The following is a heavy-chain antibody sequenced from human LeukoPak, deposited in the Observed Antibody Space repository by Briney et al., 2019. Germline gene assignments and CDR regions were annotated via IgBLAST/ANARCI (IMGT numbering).Heavy chain of an antibody. CDR1: GVSMSSGAFY. CDR2: IYYSGST. V-gene: IGHV4-30-4*08. Sequence: SETLSLTCTVSGVSMSSGAFYWSWIRQHPGKGLEWIGNIYYSGSTYYNPSLKSRVTISVDRAKNQFSLKLTSVTAADTAVYYCARAFPFDDYGDPDAFDIWGQGTMVTVSS. D-gene: IGHD4-17*01. CDR3: ARAFPFDDYGDPDAFDI. J-gene: IGHJ3*02.